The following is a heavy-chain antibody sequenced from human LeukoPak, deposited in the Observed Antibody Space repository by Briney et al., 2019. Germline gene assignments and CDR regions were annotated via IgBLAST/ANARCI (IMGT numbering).Heavy chain of an antibody. CDR2: ISGSGGST. Sequence: GGSLRLSCVASGFSFTTLAMGWVRQAPGKGLEWVSHISGSGGSTKYSGSVKGRFTISRDNSKNTLYLQINSLRADDTAVYYCAKDQDPHSYGSGSYAPFDYWGQGTLVTVSS. D-gene: IGHD3-10*01. CDR3: AKDQDPHSYGSGSYAPFDY. CDR1: GFSFTTLA. V-gene: IGHV3-23*01. J-gene: IGHJ4*02.